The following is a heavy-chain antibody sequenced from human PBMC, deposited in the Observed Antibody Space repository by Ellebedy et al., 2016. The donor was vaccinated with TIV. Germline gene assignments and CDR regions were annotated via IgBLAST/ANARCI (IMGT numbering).Heavy chain of an antibody. CDR2: IKPDGSET. Sequence: GESLKISCAASGFGFTSYWMSWVRHLPGKGLEWVANIKPDGSETKYVDSVRGRFTIARDNANNTLYLHMTSLRAEDTAVYFCAKDDRWGQGILVTVSS. CDR1: GFGFTSYW. J-gene: IGHJ4*02. V-gene: IGHV3-7*03. CDR3: AKDDR.